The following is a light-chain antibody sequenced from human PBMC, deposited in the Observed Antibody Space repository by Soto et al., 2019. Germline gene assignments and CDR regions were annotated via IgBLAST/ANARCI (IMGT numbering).Light chain of an antibody. Sequence: EIVLTQSRGTLWLSXKERASLAGXXSQSVSSSYLAWYQQKPGQAPRLLIYGASSRATGIPDRFSGSGSGTDFTLTISRLEPEDFAVYYCQQYGSSSWTFGQGTKVDIK. V-gene: IGKV3-20*01. CDR2: GAS. CDR3: QQYGSSSWT. J-gene: IGKJ1*01. CDR1: QSVSSSY.